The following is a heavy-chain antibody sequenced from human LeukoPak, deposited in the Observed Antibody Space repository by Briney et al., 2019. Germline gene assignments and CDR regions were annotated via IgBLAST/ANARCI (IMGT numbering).Heavy chain of an antibody. J-gene: IGHJ3*02. D-gene: IGHD3-9*01. CDR1: GYTFTRYA. Sequence: ASVKVSCKASGYTFTRYAITWVRQAPGQGPEWMGRISVHNGNTNYAQKLQGRVTMTTDTSTSTAYVELRSLRSDDTAVYYCARGGYYNILTGYETADAFDIWGQGTMVTVSP. V-gene: IGHV1-18*01. CDR3: ARGGYYNILTGYETADAFDI. CDR2: ISVHNGNT.